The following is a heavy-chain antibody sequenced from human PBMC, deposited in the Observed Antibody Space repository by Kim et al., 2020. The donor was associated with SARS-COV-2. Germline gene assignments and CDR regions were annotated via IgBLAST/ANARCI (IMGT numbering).Heavy chain of an antibody. D-gene: IGHD3-3*01. Sequence: LKSRVTISVDRSKNQFSLKLSSVTAADTAVYYWARTYYDFWSGYPNWFDPWGQGTLVTVSS. V-gene: IGHV4-30-2*01. CDR3: ARTYYDFWSGYPNWFDP. J-gene: IGHJ5*02.